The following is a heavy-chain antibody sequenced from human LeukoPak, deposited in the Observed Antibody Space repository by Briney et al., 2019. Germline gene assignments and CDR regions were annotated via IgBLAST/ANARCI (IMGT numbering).Heavy chain of an antibody. CDR2: IYYSGSI. CDR3: AREWAHVFDI. D-gene: IGHD1-26*01. V-gene: IGHV4-31*03. J-gene: IGHJ3*02. CDR1: GGSISSGGYH. Sequence: PSETLSLTCTVSGGSISSGGYHWSWISQHPGKGLEWIGYIYYSGSIYYNPSLKSRVTISVDTSKNQLSLKLSSVTAADTAVYYCAREWAHVFDIWGQGTIVTVSS.